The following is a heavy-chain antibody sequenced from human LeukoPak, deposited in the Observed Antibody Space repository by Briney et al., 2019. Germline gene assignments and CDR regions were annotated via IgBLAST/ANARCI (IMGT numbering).Heavy chain of an antibody. Sequence: GGSLGLSCVASGFTFSSYWMHWVRQAPRKGLVWVSRINGDGRNINYADSVRGRFTISRDNAKNTLYLQMNTLRVEDTAVYYCTRDLMDYDVSTGLHHYYMDVWGQGTTVTVSS. CDR1: GFTFSSYW. D-gene: IGHD3-9*01. CDR2: INGDGRNI. CDR3: TRDLMDYDVSTGLHHYYMDV. J-gene: IGHJ6*02. V-gene: IGHV3-74*01.